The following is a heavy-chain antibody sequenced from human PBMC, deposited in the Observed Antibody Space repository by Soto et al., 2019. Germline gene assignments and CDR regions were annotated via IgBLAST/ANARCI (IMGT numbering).Heavy chain of an antibody. CDR1: GCSISSGFY. CDR3: ARDQLEGNWFDP. D-gene: IGHD1-1*01. CDR2: IYHSGNT. J-gene: IGHJ5*02. Sequence: SETLSLTCTFSGCSISSGFYWSWIRQHPGKGLEWIGYIYHSGNTLYNPSLKSRVTISVDKSKNQFSLKLTSVTAADTAVYYCARDQLEGNWFDPWGQGTLVTVSS. V-gene: IGHV4-30-4*01.